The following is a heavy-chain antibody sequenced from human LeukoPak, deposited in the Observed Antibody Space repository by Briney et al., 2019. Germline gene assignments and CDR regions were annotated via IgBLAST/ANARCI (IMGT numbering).Heavy chain of an antibody. Sequence: ASVKVSCKASGGTFSSYAISWVRQAPGQGLEWMGGIIPIFGTANYAQKFQGRVTITADESTSTAHMELSSLRSEDTAVYYCARDVGGSYLGGLFDYWGQGTLVTVSS. D-gene: IGHD1-26*01. CDR3: ARDVGGSYLGGLFDY. CDR2: IIPIFGTA. J-gene: IGHJ4*02. V-gene: IGHV1-69*13. CDR1: GGTFSSYA.